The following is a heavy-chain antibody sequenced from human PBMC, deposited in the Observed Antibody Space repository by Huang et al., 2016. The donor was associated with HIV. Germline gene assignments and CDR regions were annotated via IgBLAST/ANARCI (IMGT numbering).Heavy chain of an antibody. J-gene: IGHJ6*03. CDR1: GFSLNHKGVG. V-gene: IGHV2-5*02. CDR3: AHIGRLGNYYMDV. D-gene: IGHD7-27*01. CDR2: IYWDDDK. Sequence: QITLKESGPTVIKPTQTLTLTCSFSGFSLNHKGVGVGWIRQPPRKALEWLVLIYWDDDKRFTPSLKNRSTITKDTSKNQVVFTMTNLEPMDTGTYYCAHIGRLGNYYMDVWGNGTTVTVSS.